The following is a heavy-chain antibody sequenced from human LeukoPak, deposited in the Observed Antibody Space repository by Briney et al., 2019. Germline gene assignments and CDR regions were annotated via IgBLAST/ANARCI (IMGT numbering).Heavy chain of an antibody. CDR1: GGSISSSSYY. J-gene: IGHJ6*02. Sequence: SETLSLTCTVSGGSISSSSYYWRWIRQTPGKGLELIGSIYYSGSTYYSPSLTSRVSISVDTSKNQISLKLNAVTAADTDVYYCARPFHEGGYYGMDVWGQGTTVTVSS. CDR3: ARPFHEGGYYGMDV. D-gene: IGHD3-3*02. V-gene: IGHV4-39*01. CDR2: IYYSGST.